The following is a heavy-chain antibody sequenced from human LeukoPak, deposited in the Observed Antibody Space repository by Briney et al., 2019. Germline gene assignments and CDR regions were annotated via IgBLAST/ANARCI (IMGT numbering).Heavy chain of an antibody. CDR2: ISSSSSYI. CDR1: GFTFSSYS. CDR3: AREAPNWAFDY. J-gene: IGHJ4*02. V-gene: IGHV3-21*01. Sequence: PGGSLRLSCTASGFTFSSYSMNWVRQAPGKGLEWVSSISSSSSYIYYADSVKGRFTISRDNAKNSLYLQMNSLRAEDTAVYYCAREAPNWAFDYWGQGTLVTVSS. D-gene: IGHD7-27*01.